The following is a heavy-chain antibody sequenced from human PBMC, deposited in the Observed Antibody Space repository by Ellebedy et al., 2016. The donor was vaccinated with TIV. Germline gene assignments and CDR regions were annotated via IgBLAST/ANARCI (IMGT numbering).Heavy chain of an antibody. Sequence: AASVKVSCKASGYTFTSYGISWVRQAPGQGLEWMGWISAYNGNTNYAQKLQGRVTMTTDTSTSTAYMELRSLRSDDTAVYYCARAHSAVRYFDWLSSVYYYYGMDVWGQGTTVTVSS. CDR3: ARAHSAVRYFDWLSSVYYYYGMDV. D-gene: IGHD3-9*01. CDR2: ISAYNGNT. V-gene: IGHV1-18*01. CDR1: GYTFTSYG. J-gene: IGHJ6*02.